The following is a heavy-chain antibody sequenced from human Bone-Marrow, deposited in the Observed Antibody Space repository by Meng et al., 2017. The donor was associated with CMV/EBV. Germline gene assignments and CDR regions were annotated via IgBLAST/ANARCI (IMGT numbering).Heavy chain of an antibody. D-gene: IGHD6-13*01. J-gene: IGHJ4*02. V-gene: IGHV3-73*01. CDR1: GFTFSGSA. Sequence: GESLKISCAASGFTFSGSAMHWVRQASGKGLEWVGRIRSKANSYATAYAASVKGRFTISRDDSKNTAYLQMNSLKTEDTAVYYCAKGALAAAGLIDYWGQGTLVTVSS. CDR2: IRSKANSYAT. CDR3: AKGALAAAGLIDY.